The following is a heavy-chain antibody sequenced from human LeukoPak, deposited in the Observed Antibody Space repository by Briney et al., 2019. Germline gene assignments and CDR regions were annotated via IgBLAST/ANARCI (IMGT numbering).Heavy chain of an antibody. CDR1: GGSFSGYY. V-gene: IGHV4-34*01. CDR3: ARILRPELERSFDY. CDR2: INHSGST. D-gene: IGHD1-1*01. Sequence: KPSETLSLTCAVYGGSFSGYYWSWIRQPPGKGLEWIGEINHSGSTNYNPSLKSRVTISVDTSKNQFSLKLSSVTAADTAVYYCARILRPELERSFDYWGQGTLVTVSS. J-gene: IGHJ4*02.